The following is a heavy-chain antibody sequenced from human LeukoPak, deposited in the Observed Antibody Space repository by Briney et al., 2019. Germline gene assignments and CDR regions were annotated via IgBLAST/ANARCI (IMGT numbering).Heavy chain of an antibody. D-gene: IGHD4-23*01. CDR2: IRYDGSDK. Sequence: GGSLRLSCAASGFIFSSYGMHWVRQAPGKGLEWVAFIRYDGSDKYYADSVKGRFTISRDNSKNTLYLQMNSLRAEDTAVYYCAKDLTTVVTPIDYWGQGTLVTVSS. V-gene: IGHV3-30*02. CDR3: AKDLTTVVTPIDY. J-gene: IGHJ4*02. CDR1: GFIFSSYG.